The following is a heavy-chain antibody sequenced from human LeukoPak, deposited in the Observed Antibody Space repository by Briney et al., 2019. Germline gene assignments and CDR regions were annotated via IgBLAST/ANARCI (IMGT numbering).Heavy chain of an antibody. CDR2: TYYGENT. CDR1: GYSISSGYY. D-gene: IGHD2-2*01. J-gene: IGHJ2*01. Sequence: SETLSLTCTVSGYSISSGYYWGWIRQPPGKGLEWIGNTYYGENTYYNPSLQSRVTISVDTSKNQFSLNLNSVTAADTAVYYCARGCSSTNCPNWYFDLWGRGTLVTVSS. CDR3: ARGCSSTNCPNWYFDL. V-gene: IGHV4-38-2*02.